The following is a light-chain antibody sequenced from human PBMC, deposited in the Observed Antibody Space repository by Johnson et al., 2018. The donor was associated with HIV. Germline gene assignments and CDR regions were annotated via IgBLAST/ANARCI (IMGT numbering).Light chain of an antibody. Sequence: QSVLTQPPSVSGAPGQTVTISCSGSSFNIGNNYVSWYQQLPGTAPKLLIHETNKRPSGLPDRFSGSKSVTSATLGITGLQTGDEAEYYCGTWESSLIASYGFGTGTKVTVL. CDR2: ETN. CDR1: SFNIGNNY. CDR3: GTWESSLIASYG. J-gene: IGLJ1*01. V-gene: IGLV1-51*02.